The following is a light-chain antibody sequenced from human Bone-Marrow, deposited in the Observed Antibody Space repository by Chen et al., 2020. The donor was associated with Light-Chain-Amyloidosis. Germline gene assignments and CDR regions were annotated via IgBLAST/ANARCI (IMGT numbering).Light chain of an antibody. CDR3: QQYADLPYT. Sequence: DIQMTQSPSSLSASVGDRVTITCQASQDITNYLNCYQQKPGEVPKRLIYDASTVETGVPSRFIGGRSGTHFTFTITSLQREDIATYYCQQYADLPYTFGQGTNLEIK. CDR2: DAS. V-gene: IGKV1-33*01. CDR1: QDITNY. J-gene: IGKJ2*01.